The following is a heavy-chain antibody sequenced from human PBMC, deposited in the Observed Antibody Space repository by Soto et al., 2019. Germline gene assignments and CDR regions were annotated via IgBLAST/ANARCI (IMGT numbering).Heavy chain of an antibody. Sequence: PSQTLSLTCVISGDSVSSNSAAWNWIRQSPSRGLEWPGRTYYRSKWYNDYAVSVKSRITINPDTSKNQFSLQLNSVTPEDTAVYYCARDQGKGHIVVVPAAIGYYGMDVWGQGTTVTVSS. D-gene: IGHD2-2*01. J-gene: IGHJ6*02. V-gene: IGHV6-1*01. CDR1: GDSVSSNSAA. CDR2: TYYRSKWYN. CDR3: ARDQGKGHIVVVPAAIGYYGMDV.